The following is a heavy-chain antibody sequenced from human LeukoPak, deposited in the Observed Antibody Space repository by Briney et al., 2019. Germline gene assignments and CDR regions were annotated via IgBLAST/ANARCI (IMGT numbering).Heavy chain of an antibody. CDR2: INFSGGT. CDR1: GYPFTSYY. D-gene: IGHD3-3*01. CDR3: ARDLRFFDY. J-gene: IGHJ4*02. Sequence: GASVKVSCKASGYPFTSYYMHWLRQAPGQGLEWMGWINFSGGTTYAEKFRGRVTGTRDTSMATAYMELTSLTSDDTAVYYCARDLRFFDYWGQGTLVTVSA. V-gene: IGHV1-2*02.